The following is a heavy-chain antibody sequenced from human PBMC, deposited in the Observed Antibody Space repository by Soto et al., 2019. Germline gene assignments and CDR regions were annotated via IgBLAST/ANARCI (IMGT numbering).Heavy chain of an antibody. D-gene: IGHD6-19*01. J-gene: IGHJ4*02. CDR2: ISSDGRSK. CDR3: AKDSDTSGPFDY. Sequence: GGSLRLSCAASGFTFSSCGMHWVRQAPGKGLEWVAVISSDGRSKYYADSVKGRLTISRDNSKNTLYLQMNSLRDEDTAVYYSAKDSDTSGPFDYWGQGTLVTVSS. V-gene: IGHV3-30*18. CDR1: GFTFSSCG.